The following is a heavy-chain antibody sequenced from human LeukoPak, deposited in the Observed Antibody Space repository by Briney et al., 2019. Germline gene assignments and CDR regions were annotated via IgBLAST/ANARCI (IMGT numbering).Heavy chain of an antibody. D-gene: IGHD3-10*01. CDR1: GYTLTELS. J-gene: IGHJ3*02. CDR2: FDPEDGET. Sequence: ASVKVSCKVSGYTLTELSMHWVRQAPGKGLEWMGGFDPEDGETIYAQKFQGRVTMTEDTSTDTAYMELSSLRSEDTAVYYCAKDRYYGSGNDAFDIWGQGTMVAVSS. CDR3: AKDRYYGSGNDAFDI. V-gene: IGHV1-24*01.